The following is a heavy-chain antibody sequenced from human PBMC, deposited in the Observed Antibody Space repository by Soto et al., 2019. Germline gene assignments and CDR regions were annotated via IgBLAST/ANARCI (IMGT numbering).Heavy chain of an antibody. CDR1: GFPFWHYG. CDR2: IWSDGKKE. J-gene: IGHJ6*02. V-gene: IGHV3-33*01. CDR3: ARDRDGGWLHMDV. Sequence: QVQLVESGGGVVQPGRSLRLSCVGSGFPFWHYGMHWVRQAPGKGLEWVAVIWSDGKKESYADFVKGRFAISRDNFKDTLYLQMNSLRAEDTAVSYCARDRDGGWLHMDVWGQGTTVTVSS. D-gene: IGHD6-19*01.